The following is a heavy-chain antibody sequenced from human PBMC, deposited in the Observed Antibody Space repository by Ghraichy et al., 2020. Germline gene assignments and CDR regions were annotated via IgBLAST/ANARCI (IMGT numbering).Heavy chain of an antibody. CDR3: AMSGYCTSTSCYPYYNYYMDV. CDR2: IGGSDYST. V-gene: IGHV3-23*01. J-gene: IGHJ6*03. D-gene: IGHD2-2*01. CDR1: GFTFTSYA. Sequence: GGSLRLSCAASGFTFTSYAMSWVRQAPGKGLEWVSAIGGSDYSTYYADSVKGRFTISRDNSKNTLYLEMNSLRAEDTAVYYCAMSGYCTSTSCYPYYNYYMDVWGKGTTVTVSS.